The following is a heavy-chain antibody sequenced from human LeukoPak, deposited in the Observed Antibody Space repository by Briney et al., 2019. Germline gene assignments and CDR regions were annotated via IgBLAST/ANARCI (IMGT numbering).Heavy chain of an antibody. CDR3: AAIPYYYDSSGYTFDC. J-gene: IGHJ4*02. CDR1: GFTFTSSA. V-gene: IGHV1-58*02. CDR2: IAVGSGNT. Sequence: SVKVSCKASGFTFTSSAMQWVRQARGQRLEWIGWIAVGSGNTNYAQKFQERVTITRDMSTSTAYMELSSLRSEDTAVYYCAAIPYYYDSSGYTFDCWGQGTLVTVSS. D-gene: IGHD3-22*01.